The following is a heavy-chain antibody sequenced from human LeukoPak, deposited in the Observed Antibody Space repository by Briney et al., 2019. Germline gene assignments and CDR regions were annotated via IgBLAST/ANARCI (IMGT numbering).Heavy chain of an antibody. V-gene: IGHV4-31*03. CDR3: ARARDYGGNLYYFDY. Sequence: SETLSLTCTVSGGSISSGGYYWSWIRQHPGKGLEWIGYIYYSGSTYYNPSLKSRATISVDTSKNQFSLKLSSVTAADTAVYYCARARDYGGNLYYFDYWGQGTLVTVSS. D-gene: IGHD4-23*01. CDR2: IYYSGST. J-gene: IGHJ4*02. CDR1: GGSISSGGYY.